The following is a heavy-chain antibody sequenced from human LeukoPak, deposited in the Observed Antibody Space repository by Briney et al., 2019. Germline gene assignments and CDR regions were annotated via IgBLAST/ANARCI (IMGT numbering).Heavy chain of an antibody. CDR3: ARVRPYCSGDDCYSFYDVFDI. J-gene: IGHJ3*02. V-gene: IGHV4-38-2*02. Sequence: PSETLSLTCTVSGYSISSGYYWGWVRQPPGKGLEWIGSIYRSGTPYYNPSLKGRLTISIDASKNQVSLKLSSVTAADTAVYYCARVRPYCSGDDCYSFYDVFDIWGQGTMVTVSS. D-gene: IGHD2-15*01. CDR2: IYRSGTP. CDR1: GYSISSGYY.